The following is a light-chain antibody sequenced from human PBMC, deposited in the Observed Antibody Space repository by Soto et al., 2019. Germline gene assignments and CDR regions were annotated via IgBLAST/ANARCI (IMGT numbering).Light chain of an antibody. CDR3: QQYGTSPQT. CDR1: QSVSSSR. CDR2: GAS. V-gene: IGKV3-20*01. J-gene: IGKJ5*01. Sequence: EIVMTHSPGTLSLSPGERATLSCSAIQSVSSSRLAWYQQKPGQAPRLLIYGASSRAAGIPDRFSGSGSGTDFSLTIIRLEPEDFAVYYCQQYGTSPQTFGQGTRLEI.